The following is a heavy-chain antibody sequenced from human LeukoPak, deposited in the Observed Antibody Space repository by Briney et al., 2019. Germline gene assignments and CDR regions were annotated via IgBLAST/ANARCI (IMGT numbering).Heavy chain of an antibody. V-gene: IGHV1-46*01. CDR1: GYTFTSYY. Sequence: GASVKVSCKASGYTFTSYYMHWVRQAPGQGLEWMGIINPSGGSTSYAQKFQGRVTMTRDMSTSTAYMELRSLRSDDTAMYYCARVSPHRKMSYDYQIWFDTWGQGTLVTVSS. D-gene: IGHD5-18*01. CDR2: INPSGGST. CDR3: ARVSPHRKMSYDYQIWFDT. J-gene: IGHJ5*02.